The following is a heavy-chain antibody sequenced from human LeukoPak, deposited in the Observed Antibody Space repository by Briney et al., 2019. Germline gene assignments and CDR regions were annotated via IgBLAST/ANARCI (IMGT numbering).Heavy chain of an antibody. CDR1: GFTFSSYS. V-gene: IGHV3-48*01. J-gene: IGHJ6*02. D-gene: IGHD2-2*01. CDR2: ISSSSSTI. CDR3: ARDHIVVVPAAPAMYYYGMDV. Sequence: PGGSLRLSCAASGFTFSSYSMTWVRQAPGKGLEWVSYISSSSSTIYYADSVKGRFTISRDNAKNSLYLQMNSLRAEDTAVYYCARDHIVVVPAAPAMYYYGMDVWGQGTTVTVSS.